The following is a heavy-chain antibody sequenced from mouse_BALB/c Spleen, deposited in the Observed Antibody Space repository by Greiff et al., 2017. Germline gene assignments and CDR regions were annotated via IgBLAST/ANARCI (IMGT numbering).Heavy chain of an antibody. CDR1: GFSLTSYG. J-gene: IGHJ3*01. Sequence: VQRVESGPGLVAPSQSLSITCTVSGFSLTSYGVHWVRQPPGKGLEWLGVIWAGGSTNYNSALMSRLSISKDNSKSQVFLKMNSLQTDDTAMYYCARDYYGSSSPFAYWGQGTLVTVSA. V-gene: IGHV2-9*02. D-gene: IGHD1-1*01. CDR3: ARDYYGSSSPFAY. CDR2: IWAGGST.